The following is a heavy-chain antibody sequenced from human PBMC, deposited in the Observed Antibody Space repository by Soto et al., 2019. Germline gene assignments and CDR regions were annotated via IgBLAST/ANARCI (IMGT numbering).Heavy chain of an antibody. CDR2: LKQDGSEE. V-gene: IGHV3-7*01. Sequence: GGSLRLSFEASGFTFSRYWMSRVRQAPGKGLECVANLKQDGSEEYYVDSVKGRFTISRDNAKNSLFLQMDSLRAEDTAVYFCVREGISFDYWGQGILVTVSS. CDR1: GFTFSRYW. CDR3: VREGISFDY. J-gene: IGHJ4*02. D-gene: IGHD1-20*01.